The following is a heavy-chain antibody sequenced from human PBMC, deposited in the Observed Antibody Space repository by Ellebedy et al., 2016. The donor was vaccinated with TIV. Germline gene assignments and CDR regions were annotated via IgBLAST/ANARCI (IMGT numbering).Heavy chain of an antibody. CDR1: GGSFSGYY. CDR3: ARLDGDYDDNPYFDY. Sequence: GSLRLXXAVYGGSFSGYYWSWIRQPPGKGLEWIGEINHSGSTNYNPSLKSRVTISVDTSKNQFSLKLSSVTAADTAVYYCARLDGDYDDNPYFDYWGQGTLVTVSS. D-gene: IGHD4-17*01. J-gene: IGHJ4*02. CDR2: INHSGST. V-gene: IGHV4-34*01.